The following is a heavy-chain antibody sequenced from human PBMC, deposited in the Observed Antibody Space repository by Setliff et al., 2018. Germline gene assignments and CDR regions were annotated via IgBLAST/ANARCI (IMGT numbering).Heavy chain of an antibody. Sequence: ASVKVSCKASGYTLSTHYMHWVRQAPGQGLEWLGVINPSGESTNYAQKFQGRVNMTRDTSTSTAYMELDSLRSEDTAVYYCARSPAVLGIVYLDPWGQGTMVTVSS. CDR2: INPSGEST. J-gene: IGHJ3*01. D-gene: IGHD3-9*01. V-gene: IGHV1-46*01. CDR3: ARSPAVLGIVYLDP. CDR1: GYTLSTHY.